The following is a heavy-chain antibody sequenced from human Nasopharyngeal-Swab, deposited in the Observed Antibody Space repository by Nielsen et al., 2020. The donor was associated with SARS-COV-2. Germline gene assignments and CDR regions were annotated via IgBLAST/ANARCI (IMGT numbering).Heavy chain of an antibody. CDR1: GFTFSNYD. J-gene: IGHJ2*01. Sequence: GSSLRLSFVALGFTFSNYDMHWVPQPPGKDLEWVSAIGTAGEPFYRGSVEGRFTISRENAKNSPYLQINDLRDGETAVYYCARGGLATRRIWQFDLWGRGNVVTVSS. V-gene: IGHV3-13*05. CDR2: IGTAGEP. CDR3: ARGGLATRRIWQFDL. D-gene: IGHD2-15*01.